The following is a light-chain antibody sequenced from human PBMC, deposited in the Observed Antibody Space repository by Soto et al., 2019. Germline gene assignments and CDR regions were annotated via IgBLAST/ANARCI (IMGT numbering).Light chain of an antibody. J-gene: IGKJ2*01. CDR3: QQYGSSPPYT. Sequence: EIVLTQSPGTLSLSPGERATLSCRASQSVSSSYLAWYQQKPGQAPRLLIYGASSRATGIPDRFSGSGSGTDFTLTISRLEPEDFAEYYCQQYGSSPPYTFGQGTKLEI. CDR2: GAS. CDR1: QSVSSSY. V-gene: IGKV3-20*01.